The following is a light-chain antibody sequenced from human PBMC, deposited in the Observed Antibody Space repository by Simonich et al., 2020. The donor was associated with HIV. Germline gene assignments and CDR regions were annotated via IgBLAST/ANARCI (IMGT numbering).Light chain of an antibody. J-gene: IGLJ2*01. CDR2: DVR. Sequence: QSALTQPASVSGSPGQSITISCTGTNSDVGGYNYGSWYQQHPGKAPKLMIYDVRNRPSGVSNRFSSSKSGNTASLTISGLQAEDEADYYCSSYTSSSTLVFGGGTKLTVL. CDR3: SSYTSSSTLV. CDR1: NSDVGGYNY. V-gene: IGLV2-14*01.